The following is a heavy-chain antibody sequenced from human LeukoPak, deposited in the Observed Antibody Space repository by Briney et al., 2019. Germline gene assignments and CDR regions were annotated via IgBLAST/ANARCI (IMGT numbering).Heavy chain of an antibody. Sequence: SETLSLTCTVSGGSISSSTYYWGWIRQPPGKGLEWIASIYFSGSTYYNPSLKSRVTVSVDTSKNQFSLKLSSVTAADTAVYYRARFRGDGSGYYYDYWGQGTLVTVSS. CDR2: IYFSGST. CDR3: ARFRGDGSGYYYDY. D-gene: IGHD3-22*01. J-gene: IGHJ4*02. CDR1: GGSISSSTYY. V-gene: IGHV4-39*01.